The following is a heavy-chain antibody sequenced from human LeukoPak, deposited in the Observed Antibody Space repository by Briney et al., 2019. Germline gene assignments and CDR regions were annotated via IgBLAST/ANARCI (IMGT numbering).Heavy chain of an antibody. Sequence: PSETLSLTCTVSGGSISSYYWSWIRQPAGKGLEWIGRIHTSGNTNYNPSLKSRVTILVDTSKNQFSLKLSSVTAADTAVYYCARVRSYYGSVTGKSYYFDYWGQGTLVTVSS. D-gene: IGHD3-10*01. CDR3: ARVRSYYGSVTGKSYYFDY. CDR1: GGSISSYY. V-gene: IGHV4-4*07. J-gene: IGHJ4*02. CDR2: IHTSGNT.